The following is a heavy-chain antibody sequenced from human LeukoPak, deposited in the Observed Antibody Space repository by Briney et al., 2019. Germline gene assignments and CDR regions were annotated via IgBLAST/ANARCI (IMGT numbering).Heavy chain of an antibody. D-gene: IGHD3-22*01. J-gene: IGHJ4*02. Sequence: GGSLRLSCAASGFTFSSYAMSWVRQAPGKGLEWVSSISSSSYIYYADSVKGRFTISRDNAKNSLYLQMNSLRAEDTAVYYCASDGSDSSGYYSYWGQGTLVTVSS. CDR3: ASDGSDSSGYYSY. CDR1: GFTFSSYA. V-gene: IGHV3-21*01. CDR2: ISSSSYI.